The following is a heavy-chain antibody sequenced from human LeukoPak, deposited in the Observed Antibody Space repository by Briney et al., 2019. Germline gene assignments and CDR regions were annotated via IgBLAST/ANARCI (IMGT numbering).Heavy chain of an antibody. J-gene: IGHJ4*02. CDR2: MSGSGDIT. CDR3: AKKVDSNSLSFDY. D-gene: IGHD3-22*01. Sequence: GGSLRLSCAASGFTFSSSAMSWVRQAPGKGLEWVSAMSGSGDITTYADSVKGRFTIPRDNSKNTLYLHMNSLRAEDTAVYYCAKKVDSNSLSFDYWGQGTLVTVPS. CDR1: GFTFSSSA. V-gene: IGHV3-23*01.